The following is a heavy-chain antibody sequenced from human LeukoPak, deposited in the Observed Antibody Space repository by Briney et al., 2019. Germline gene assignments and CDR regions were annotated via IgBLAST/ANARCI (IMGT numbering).Heavy chain of an antibody. CDR2: INPDSGGT. CDR3: ATDDSSGFYLGAVNY. CDR1: GYTFSDYY. Sequence: ASVKVSCKASGYTFSDYYMHWVRQAPGQGLEWMGWINPDSGGTKYAQKFQGRVTMTRDTSIRTAYMELSRLTSDDTAVYYCATDDSSGFYLGAVNYWGQGTRVTVSS. D-gene: IGHD3-22*01. J-gene: IGHJ4*02. V-gene: IGHV1-2*02.